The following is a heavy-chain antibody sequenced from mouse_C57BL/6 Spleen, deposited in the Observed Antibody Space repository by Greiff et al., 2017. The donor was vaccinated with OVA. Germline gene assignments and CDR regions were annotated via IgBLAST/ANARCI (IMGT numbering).Heavy chain of an antibody. Sequence: EVKVVESEGGLVQPGSSMKLSCTASGFTFSDYYMAWVRQVPEKGLEWVANINYDGSSTYYLDSLKSRFIISRDNAKNILYLQMSSLKSEDTATYYCARDDYDPHYYAMDYWGQGTSVTVSS. CDR2: INYDGSST. D-gene: IGHD2-4*01. CDR1: GFTFSDYY. CDR3: ARDDYDPHYYAMDY. V-gene: IGHV5-16*01. J-gene: IGHJ4*01.